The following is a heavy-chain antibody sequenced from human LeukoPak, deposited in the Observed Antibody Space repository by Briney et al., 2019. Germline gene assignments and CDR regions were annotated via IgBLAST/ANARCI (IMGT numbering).Heavy chain of an antibody. CDR3: TRVDYDYVWGSYRQDY. CDR1: GFTFSSYA. V-gene: IGHV3-49*04. D-gene: IGHD3-16*02. J-gene: IGHJ4*02. Sequence: GGSLRLSCAASGFTFSSYAMHWVRQAPGKGLEWVGFIRSKAYGGTTEYAASVKGRFTISRDDSKSIAYLQMNSLKTEDTAVYYCTRVDYDYVWGSYRQDYWGQGTLVTVSS. CDR2: IRSKAYGGTT.